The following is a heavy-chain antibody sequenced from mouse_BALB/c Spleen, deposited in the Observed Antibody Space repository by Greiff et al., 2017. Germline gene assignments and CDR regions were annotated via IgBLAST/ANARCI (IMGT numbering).Heavy chain of an antibody. Sequence: VQLKESGAELVKPGASVKLSCTASGFNIKDTYMHWVKQRPEQGLEWIGRIDPANGNTKYDPKFQGKATITADTSSNTAYLQLSSLTSEDTAVYYCARSRGKGAWFAYWGQGTLVTVSA. J-gene: IGHJ3*01. V-gene: IGHV14-3*02. CDR1: GFNIKDTY. CDR2: IDPANGNT. CDR3: ARSRGKGAWFAY.